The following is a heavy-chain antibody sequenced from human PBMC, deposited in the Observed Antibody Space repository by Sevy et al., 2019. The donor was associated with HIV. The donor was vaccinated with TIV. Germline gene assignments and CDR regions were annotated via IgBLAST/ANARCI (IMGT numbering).Heavy chain of an antibody. CDR3: IKESIYGDYYFDY. V-gene: IGHV3-49*04. D-gene: IGHD4-17*01. CDR2: IRSKAYGGTT. CDR1: GFTFSDYA. Sequence: GGSLRLSCTASGFTFSDYAMSWVRQAPGKGLEWVGFIRSKAYGGTTEDAASVKGRFTISRDDSKSIAYLQMNSLKTEDTAVYYCIKESIYGDYYFDYWGQGTLVTVSS. J-gene: IGHJ4*02.